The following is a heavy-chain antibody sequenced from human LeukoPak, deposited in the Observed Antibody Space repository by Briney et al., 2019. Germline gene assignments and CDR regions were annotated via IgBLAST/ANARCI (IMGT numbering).Heavy chain of an antibody. CDR2: ISGSGGST. J-gene: IGHJ3*02. CDR3: ARDRGDSSSWYGVNDAFDI. Sequence: PGGSLRLSCAASGLTFSSYAMSWVRQAPGKGLGWVSAISGSGGSTYYADSVKGRFTISRDNAKNSLYLQMNSLRAEDTAVYYCARDRGDSSSWYGVNDAFDIWGQGTMVTVSS. D-gene: IGHD6-13*01. V-gene: IGHV3-23*01. CDR1: GLTFSSYA.